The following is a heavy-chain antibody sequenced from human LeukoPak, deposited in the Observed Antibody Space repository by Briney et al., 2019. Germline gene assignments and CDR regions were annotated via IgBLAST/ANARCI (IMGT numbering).Heavy chain of an antibody. CDR1: GFTFSSSW. CDR2: IKQDGSEK. V-gene: IGHV3-7*03. CDR3: AKGGSYGYFFDY. D-gene: IGHD5-18*01. Sequence: GGSLRLSCAASGFTFSSSWTSWVRQAPGKGLEWVANIKQDGSEKYYVDSVKGRFTISRDNAKNSLYLQMNSLRAEDTAVYYCAKGGSYGYFFDYWGQGTLVTVSS. J-gene: IGHJ4*02.